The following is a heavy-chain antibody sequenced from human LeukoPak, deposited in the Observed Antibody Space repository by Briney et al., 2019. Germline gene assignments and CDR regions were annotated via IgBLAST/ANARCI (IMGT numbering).Heavy chain of an antibody. CDR1: GGSISSYY. D-gene: IGHD1-26*01. J-gene: IGHJ4*02. CDR2: IYYSGST. CDR3: ARGTHSGSYLYYFDY. V-gene: IGHV4-59*01. Sequence: SETLSLTCTVSGGSISSYYWSWIRQPPGKRLEWIGYIYYSGSTNYNPSLKSRVTISIDTSKNQFSLKLSSVTAADAAVYSCARGTHSGSYLYYFDYWGQGTLVTVSS.